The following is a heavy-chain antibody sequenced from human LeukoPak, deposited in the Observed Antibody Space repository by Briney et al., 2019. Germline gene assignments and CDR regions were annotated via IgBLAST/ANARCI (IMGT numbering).Heavy chain of an antibody. CDR3: ARGYYYDSSGYLPFDY. CDR2: IIPILGIA. CDR1: GGTFSSYA. V-gene: IGHV1-69*04. D-gene: IGHD3-22*01. J-gene: IGHJ4*02. Sequence: LVKVSCKASGGTFSSYAISWVRQAPGQGLEWMGRIIPILGIANYAQKFQGRVTITADKSTSTAYMELSSLRSEDTAVYYCARGYYYDSSGYLPFDYWGQGTLVTVSS.